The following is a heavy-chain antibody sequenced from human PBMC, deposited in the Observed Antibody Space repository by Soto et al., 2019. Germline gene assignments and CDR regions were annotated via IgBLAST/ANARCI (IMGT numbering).Heavy chain of an antibody. Sequence: PGGSLRLSCAASGFTFSSYWMHWVRQAPGKGLVWVSRINSDGSSTSYADSVKGRFTISRDNAKNTLYLQMNSLRAEDTAVYYCARDPSPGSICGVVIWGARDAFDIWGQGTMVTVSS. D-gene: IGHD3-3*01. J-gene: IGHJ3*02. CDR3: ARDPSPGSICGVVIWGARDAFDI. CDR1: GFTFSSYW. CDR2: INSDGSST. V-gene: IGHV3-74*01.